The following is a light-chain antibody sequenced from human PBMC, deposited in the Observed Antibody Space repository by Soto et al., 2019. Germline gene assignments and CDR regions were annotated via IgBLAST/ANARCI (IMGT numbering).Light chain of an antibody. Sequence: QSVLTQPASVSGSPGQSITISCTGTSXDVGYYNYVSWYQQHPGKAPKSMIYEVSNRPSGVSNRFSGSKSGNTASLTISGLQAEDEADYYCSSYTRTYTLPYVFGTGTKVTVL. CDR2: EVS. CDR1: SXDVGYYNY. V-gene: IGLV2-14*01. J-gene: IGLJ1*01. CDR3: SSYTRTYTLPYV.